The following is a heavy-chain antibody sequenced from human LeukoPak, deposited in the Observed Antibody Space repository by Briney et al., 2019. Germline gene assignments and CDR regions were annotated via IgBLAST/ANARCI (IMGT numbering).Heavy chain of an antibody. CDR3: AKDHAPHYYDSSGSLDY. J-gene: IGHJ4*02. Sequence: PGGSLRLSCAASGFTFSSYAMSWVRQAPGKGLEWVSAINGSGGSTYYADSVKGRFTISRDNSKNTLYLRMNSLRAEDTAVYYCAKDHAPHYYDSSGSLDYGGQGTLVTVSS. D-gene: IGHD3-22*01. CDR1: GFTFSSYA. V-gene: IGHV3-23*01. CDR2: INGSGGST.